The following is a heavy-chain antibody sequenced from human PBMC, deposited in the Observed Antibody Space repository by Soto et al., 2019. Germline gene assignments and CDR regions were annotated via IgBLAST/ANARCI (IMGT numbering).Heavy chain of an antibody. CDR2: ISGSGGST. CDR1: GXTVSSYS. Sequence: GSLRLSGAASGXTVSSYSMSWVRQAPGKGLESVSAISGSGGSTYYADYVKGRFTISRANYKNTLYLQMKSLRAEDTAVYYRAKELLGYYYDSSGYYYADYFDYWGQGTLGTVS. J-gene: IGHJ4*02. V-gene: IGHV3-23*01. CDR3: AKELLGYYYDSSGYYYADYFDY. D-gene: IGHD3-22*01.